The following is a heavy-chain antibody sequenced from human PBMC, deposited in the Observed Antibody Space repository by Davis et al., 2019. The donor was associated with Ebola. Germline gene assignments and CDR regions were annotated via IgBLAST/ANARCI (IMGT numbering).Heavy chain of an antibody. CDR3: AKGLYSWNSGMDV. V-gene: IGHV3-23*01. J-gene: IGHJ6*03. D-gene: IGHD1-7*01. Sequence: PGGSLRLSCAASGFPFKNYAMTWVRQAPGKGLEWLSAISAAGGTTYYADSVKGRFTISRDNAKNTLYVHLNSLRADDTALYFCAKGLYSWNSGMDVWGRGTTVTVSS. CDR2: ISAAGGTT. CDR1: GFPFKNYA.